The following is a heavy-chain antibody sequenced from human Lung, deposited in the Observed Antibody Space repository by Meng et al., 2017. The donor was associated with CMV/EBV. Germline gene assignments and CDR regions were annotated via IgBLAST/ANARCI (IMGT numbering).Heavy chain of an antibody. D-gene: IGHD3-3*01. CDR3: ARLLFSVISGNYNDCSFDY. J-gene: IGHJ4*02. V-gene: IGHV5-51*01. CDR2: IYPSDSDT. Sequence: GESLKISCKASGYNFTGYWIGWVRQMPGEGLEWMGIIYPSDSDTRYNSSLRGQVTISADRSTSTAYLQMHNLKATDTAIYYCARLLFSVISGNYNDCSFDYWGQGTLVTVSS. CDR1: GYNFTGYW.